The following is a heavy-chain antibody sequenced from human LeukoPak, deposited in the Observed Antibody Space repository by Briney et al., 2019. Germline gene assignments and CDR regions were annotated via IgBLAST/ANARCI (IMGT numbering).Heavy chain of an antibody. V-gene: IGHV4-39*07. CDR1: GGSISSSSYY. CDR3: AWSERTWDSSGYYYWYFDL. D-gene: IGHD3-22*01. CDR2: IYYSGST. Sequence: SETLSLTCTVSGGSISSSSYYWGWIRQPPGKGLEWIGSIYYSGSTYYNPSLKSRVTISVDTSKNQFSLKLSSVTAADTAVYYCAWSERTWDSSGYYYWYFDLWGRGTLVTVSS. J-gene: IGHJ2*01.